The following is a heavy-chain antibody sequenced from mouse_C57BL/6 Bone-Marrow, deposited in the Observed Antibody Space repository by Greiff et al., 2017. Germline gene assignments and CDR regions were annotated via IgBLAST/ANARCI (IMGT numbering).Heavy chain of an antibody. CDR1: GYTFTSYW. J-gene: IGHJ2*01. CDR3: AGGGYDDVDY. V-gene: IGHV1-69*01. CDR2: IDPSDSYT. D-gene: IGHD2-2*01. Sequence: QVQLQQPGAELVMPGASVKLSCKASGYTFTSYWMHWVKPRPGQGLEWIGEIDPSDSYTNYNQKFKGKSTLTVDKSSSTAYMQRSSLASEDSAVYYGAGGGYDDVDYWGQGTTLTVSS.